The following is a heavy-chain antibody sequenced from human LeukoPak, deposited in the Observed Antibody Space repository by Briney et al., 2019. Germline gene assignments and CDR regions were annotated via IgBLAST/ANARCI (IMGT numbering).Heavy chain of an antibody. J-gene: IGHJ4*02. CDR1: GFTFNNYG. CDR2: ISNSGGST. D-gene: IGHD3-10*01. CDR3: AKTWPVRGDGDY. Sequence: GGSLRLSCAASGFTFNNYGMSWVRQAPGKGLEWVSTISNSGGSTYYADSVKGRFTISRDNSKNTLFLQMNSLRAEDTAEYYCAKTWPVRGDGDYWGQGTLVTVSS. V-gene: IGHV3-23*01.